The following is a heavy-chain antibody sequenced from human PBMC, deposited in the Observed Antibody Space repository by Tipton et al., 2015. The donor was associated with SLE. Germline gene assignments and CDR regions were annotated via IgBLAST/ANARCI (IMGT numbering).Heavy chain of an antibody. J-gene: IGHJ4*02. Sequence: QLVQSGPEVKKPGASVKVSCKASGYTFTSYGISWVRQAPGQGLEWMGWISVYNGNTNYAQNLQGRVTMTTDTSTSTAYMELRSLRSDDTAVYYCARAPRFKQQLMPIDYWGQGTLVTVSS. CDR2: ISVYNGNT. D-gene: IGHD6-13*01. CDR1: GYTFTSYG. CDR3: ARAPRFKQQLMPIDY. V-gene: IGHV1-18*01.